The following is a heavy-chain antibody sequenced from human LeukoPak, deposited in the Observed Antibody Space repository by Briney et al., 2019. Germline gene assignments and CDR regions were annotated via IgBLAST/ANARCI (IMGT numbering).Heavy chain of an antibody. CDR3: ARPAPEYCSVTSCWGT. V-gene: IGHV4-39*01. CDR1: GGSISSSTYY. D-gene: IGHD2-2*01. CDR2: IYNSGST. Sequence: SETLSLTCSVSGGSISSSTYYWGWIRQPPGKGLEWIGNIYNSGSTYYNPSLKSRVTISVDTSKNQFSLKLRSVTAADTAVYYCARPAPEYCSVTSCWGTWGQGTLVTVAS. J-gene: IGHJ5*02.